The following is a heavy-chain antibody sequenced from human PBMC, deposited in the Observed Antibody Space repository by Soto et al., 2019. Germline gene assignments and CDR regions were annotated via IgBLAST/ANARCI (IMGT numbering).Heavy chain of an antibody. Sequence: EVELLESGGGLVQPGGSLRLSCAASGFTFSNYAMSWVRQPPGKGLQWVSAISGSGISTSHADSVTGRFTISRDNSKNTRYLEMNSLSAEDTAVYYGAREPLGYCRGGNGNDWFDPWGQGTLLTVSS. CDR2: ISGSGIST. CDR1: GFTFSNYA. J-gene: IGHJ5*02. V-gene: IGHV3-23*01. CDR3: AREPLGYCRGGNGNDWFDP. D-gene: IGHD2-15*01.